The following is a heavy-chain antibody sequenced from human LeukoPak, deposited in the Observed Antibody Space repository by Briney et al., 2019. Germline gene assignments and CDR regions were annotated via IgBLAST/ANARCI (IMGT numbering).Heavy chain of an antibody. CDR1: GFTFSSYA. V-gene: IGHV3-30*01. J-gene: IGHJ4*02. D-gene: IGHD6-19*01. Sequence: GGSLRLSCAASGFTFSSYAMHWVRQAPGKGLEWVAVISYDGSNKYYADSVKGRFTISRDNSKNTLYLQMNSLRAEDTAVYYCASYPYNSGWYFDYWGQGTLVTVSS. CDR2: ISYDGSNK. CDR3: ASYPYNSGWYFDY.